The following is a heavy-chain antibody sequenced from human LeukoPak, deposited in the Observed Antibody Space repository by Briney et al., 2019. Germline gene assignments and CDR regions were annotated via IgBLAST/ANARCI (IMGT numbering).Heavy chain of an antibody. V-gene: IGHV1-8*02. CDR3: ARYYYDSSGYLPGSAFDI. Sequence: ASVKVSCKASGYTFTSYDINWVRQATGQGLEWMGWMNPNSGNTGYAQKLQGRVTMTTDTSTSTAYMELRSLRSDDTAVYYCARYYYDSSGYLPGSAFDIWGQGTMVTVSS. D-gene: IGHD3-22*01. J-gene: IGHJ3*02. CDR2: MNPNSGNT. CDR1: GYTFTSYD.